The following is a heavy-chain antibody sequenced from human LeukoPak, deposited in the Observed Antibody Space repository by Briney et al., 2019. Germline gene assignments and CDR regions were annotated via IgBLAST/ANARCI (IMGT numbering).Heavy chain of an antibody. Sequence: ASVKVSCKASGYTFTGYYMHWVRQAPGQGLEWMGRINPNSGGTNYAQTFQGRVTMTRDTSISTAYMELSRLRTDDTAVYYCARGDVDPGDYWGQGTLVTVSS. CDR1: GYTFTGYY. V-gene: IGHV1-2*06. CDR2: INPNSGGT. CDR3: ARGDVDPGDY. D-gene: IGHD5-12*01. J-gene: IGHJ4*01.